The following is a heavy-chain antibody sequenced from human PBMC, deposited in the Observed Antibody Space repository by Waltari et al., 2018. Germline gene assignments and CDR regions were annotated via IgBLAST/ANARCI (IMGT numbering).Heavy chain of an antibody. CDR3: ARSGYDWDFNWFDP. CDR2: INPNSGGT. D-gene: IGHD5-12*01. J-gene: IGHJ5*02. CDR1: GYTFTGYY. V-gene: IGHV1-2*02. Sequence: QVQLVQSGAEVKKPGASVKVSCKASGYTFTGYYMHWVRQAPGQGLVWRGWINPNSGGTNEAQKFQGRVTMTRDTSISTAYMELSRLRADDTAVYYCARSGYDWDFNWFDPWGQGTLVTVSS.